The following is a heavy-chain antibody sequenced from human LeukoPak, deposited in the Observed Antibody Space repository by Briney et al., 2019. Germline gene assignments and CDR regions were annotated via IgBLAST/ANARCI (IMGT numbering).Heavy chain of an antibody. V-gene: IGHV3-48*04. Sequence: PGGSLRLSCAASGFTFSSYSMNWVRQAPGKGLEWVSYISSSSSTIYYADSVKGRFTISRDNAKNSLYRQMNSLRAEDMAVYYCARPAHFDAFDIWGQGTMVTVSS. CDR3: ARPAHFDAFDI. CDR1: GFTFSSYS. CDR2: ISSSSSTI. J-gene: IGHJ3*02. D-gene: IGHD3-3*02.